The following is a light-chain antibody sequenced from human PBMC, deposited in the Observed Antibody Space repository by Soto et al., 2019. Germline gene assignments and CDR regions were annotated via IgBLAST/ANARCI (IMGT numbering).Light chain of an antibody. J-gene: IGKJ1*01. Sequence: EMVLTQSPGTLSLSKGERATLSCRAGQSVSSSLAWYQQKPVQAPKLLIYKASTLESGIPSRFSGSGSGTEFTLTISSLQPEDFALYYCQQYNYLPRTFGQGTKVDIK. V-gene: IGKV3-15*01. CDR2: KAS. CDR3: QQYNYLPRT. CDR1: QSVSSS.